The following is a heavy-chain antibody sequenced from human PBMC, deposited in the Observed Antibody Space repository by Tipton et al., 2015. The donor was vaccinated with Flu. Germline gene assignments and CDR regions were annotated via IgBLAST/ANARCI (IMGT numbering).Heavy chain of an antibody. CDR3: VRRPAMGEFDF. V-gene: IGHV3-7*01. CDR2: IKQDGSEK. Sequence: SLRLSCAASGFTFSSYWMHWVRQAPGKGLEWVANIKQDGSEKFYVDSVKGRFTISRDNAKNSLYLQMKSLRVGDTALYFCVRRPAMGEFDFWGRGTQVTVTS. D-gene: IGHD2-2*01. J-gene: IGHJ4*02. CDR1: GFTFSSYW.